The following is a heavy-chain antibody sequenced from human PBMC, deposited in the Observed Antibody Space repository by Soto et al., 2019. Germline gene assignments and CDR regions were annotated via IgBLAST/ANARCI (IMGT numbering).Heavy chain of an antibody. CDR3: ASDGYNGLGY. D-gene: IGHD5-12*01. V-gene: IGHV1-69*02. J-gene: IGHJ4*02. Sequence: QVQLVQSGAEVKKPGSSVKVSCKASGGTFSSYTISWVRQAPGQGLEWMGRIIPILGIANYAQKFQGRVTIXXDKSTSTAYMELSSLRSEDTAVYYCASDGYNGLGYWGQGTLVTVSS. CDR2: IIPILGIA. CDR1: GGTFSSYT.